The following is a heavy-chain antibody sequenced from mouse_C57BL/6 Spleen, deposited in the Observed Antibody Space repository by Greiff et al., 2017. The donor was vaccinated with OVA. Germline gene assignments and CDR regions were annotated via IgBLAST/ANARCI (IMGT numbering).Heavy chain of an antibody. D-gene: IGHD1-1*01. J-gene: IGHJ4*01. Sequence: VQLQQSGAELVKPGASVKMSCKASGYTFTSYWITWVKQRPGQGLEWIGDIYPGSGSTNYNEKFKSKATLTVDTSSSTAYMQLSSLTSEDSAVYYCARNYYGSSYAYYYAMDYWGQGTSVTVSS. CDR1: GYTFTSYW. CDR2: IYPGSGST. CDR3: ARNYYGSSYAYYYAMDY. V-gene: IGHV1-55*01.